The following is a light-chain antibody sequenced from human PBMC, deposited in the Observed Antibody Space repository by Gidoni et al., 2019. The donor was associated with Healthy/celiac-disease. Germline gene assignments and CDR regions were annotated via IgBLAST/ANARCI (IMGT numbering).Light chain of an antibody. CDR1: QSISSY. CDR3: QQSYSTPLA. V-gene: IGKV1-39*01. J-gene: IGKJ3*01. Sequence: DIQMPQSPSSLSASVGDRVTITCRASQSISSYLNWYQQKPGKAPKLLIDAASSLQSGVPSRFSCSGSGTDFTLTISSLQPEDFATYYCQQSYSTPLAFGPGTKVDIK. CDR2: AAS.